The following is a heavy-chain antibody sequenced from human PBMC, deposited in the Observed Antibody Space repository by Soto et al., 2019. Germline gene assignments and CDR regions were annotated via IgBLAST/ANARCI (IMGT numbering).Heavy chain of an antibody. V-gene: IGHV4-59*01. CDR2: IYYSGST. Sequence: SETLSLTCTVSGGSISSYYWSWIRQPPGKGLEWIGYIYYSGSTNYNPSLKSRVTISVDTSKNQFSLKLSSVTAADTAVYYCATSYDSSLDYWGQGTLVTVSS. CDR3: ATSYDSSLDY. J-gene: IGHJ4*02. CDR1: GGSISSYY. D-gene: IGHD3-22*01.